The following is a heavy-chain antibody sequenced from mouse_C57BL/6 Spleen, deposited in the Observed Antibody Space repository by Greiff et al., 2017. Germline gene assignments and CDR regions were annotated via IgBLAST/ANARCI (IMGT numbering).Heavy chain of an antibody. J-gene: IGHJ2*01. CDR3: AREVLDGYAYYFDY. CDR2: IYPRSGNT. CDR1: GYTFTSYG. D-gene: IGHD2-3*01. Sequence: VQLQQSGAELARPGASVKLSCKASGYTFTSYGISWVKQRTGQGLEWIGEIYPRSGNTYYNEKFKGKATLTADKSSSTAYMELRSLTSEDSAVYFCAREVLDGYAYYFDYWGQGTTLTVSS. V-gene: IGHV1-81*01.